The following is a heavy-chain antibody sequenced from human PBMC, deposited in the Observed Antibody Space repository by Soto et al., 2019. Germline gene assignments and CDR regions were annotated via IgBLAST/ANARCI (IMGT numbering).Heavy chain of an antibody. CDR2: IRTTSYYI. V-gene: IGHV3-21*01. CDR3: ARLLAASMINYCSAMDV. D-gene: IGHD2-8*02. Sequence: EVQLVESGGGLVKPGGSLRLSCAASGFSFSSYNMNWVRQTPGKGLGWVASIRTTSYYIHYADSVKGRFTISRDNAKNSLYLQMDSLRAEDSAVYYCARLLAASMINYCSAMDVWGQGTTVTVSS. CDR1: GFSFSSYN. J-gene: IGHJ6*02.